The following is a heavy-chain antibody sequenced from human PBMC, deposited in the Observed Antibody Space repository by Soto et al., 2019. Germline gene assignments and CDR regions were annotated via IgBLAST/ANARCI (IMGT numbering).Heavy chain of an antibody. Sequence: QVQLVESGGGVVQPGRSLRLSCAASGFTFSSYGMHWVRQAPGKGLEWVAVISYDGSNKYYADSVKGRFTISRDNSKNTLYLQMNSLRAEDTAVYYCAKTLSGSYSRGDDWGQGTLVTVSS. CDR3: AKTLSGSYSRGDD. CDR2: ISYDGSNK. D-gene: IGHD1-26*01. V-gene: IGHV3-30*18. J-gene: IGHJ4*02. CDR1: GFTFSSYG.